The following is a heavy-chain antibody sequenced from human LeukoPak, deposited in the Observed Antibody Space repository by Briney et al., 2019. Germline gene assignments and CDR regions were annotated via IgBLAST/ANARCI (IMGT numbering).Heavy chain of an antibody. Sequence: PSETLSLTCTVSGYSISSGYFWAWIRQPPGKGLEWIGNIYHSGSTFYNPSLKSRVTMPVDTSKNHFSLKLSSVTAADTALYYCARGLEVNLSLDPWGQGTLVTVSS. CDR1: GYSISSGYF. V-gene: IGHV4-38-2*02. CDR2: IYHSGST. J-gene: IGHJ5*02. D-gene: IGHD2-21*01. CDR3: ARGLEVNLSLDP.